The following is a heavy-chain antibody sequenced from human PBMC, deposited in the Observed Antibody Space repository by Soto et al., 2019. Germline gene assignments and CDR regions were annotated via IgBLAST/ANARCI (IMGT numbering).Heavy chain of an antibody. CDR3: ASWVIALGGTGYFRH. V-gene: IGHV3-23*01. J-gene: IGHJ1*01. CDR1: GFTFASHA. D-gene: IGHD6-19*01. CDR2: ISANGGRA. Sequence: EAQLLESGGDLIQPGGSLTLSCAASGFTFASHAMSWVRQAPGKGLEWVSGISANGGRANYADSVKGRFSLSRDNSKNTMFLQMDSLTAEDTAIYYCASWVIALGGTGYFRHWGQGTLVTGSS.